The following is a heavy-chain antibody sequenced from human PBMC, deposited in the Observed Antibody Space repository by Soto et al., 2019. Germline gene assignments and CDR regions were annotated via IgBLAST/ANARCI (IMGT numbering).Heavy chain of an antibody. Sequence: SETLSLTCTVSGGSISSYYWSWIRQPPGKGLEWIGYIYYSGSTNYNPSLKSRVTISVDTSKNQFSLRLTSVTAADTAVYYCARVGGVAARTFDYWGQGTVVTVSS. CDR2: IYYSGST. CDR3: ARVGGVAARTFDY. CDR1: GGSISSYY. D-gene: IGHD2-15*01. J-gene: IGHJ4*02. V-gene: IGHV4-59*01.